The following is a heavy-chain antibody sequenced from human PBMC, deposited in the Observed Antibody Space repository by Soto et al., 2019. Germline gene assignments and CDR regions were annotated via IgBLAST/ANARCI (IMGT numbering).Heavy chain of an antibody. J-gene: IGHJ4*02. V-gene: IGHV1-8*01. Sequence: ASVKVSCKASGYTFTSYDINWVRQATGQGLEWMGWMNPNSGNTGYAQKFQGRVTMTRNTSISTAYMELSSLRSEDTAVYYCARGPLPYYYGSGSYYVHWGQGTLVTVSS. CDR3: ARGPLPYYYGSGSYYVH. CDR1: GYTFTSYD. D-gene: IGHD3-10*01. CDR2: MNPNSGNT.